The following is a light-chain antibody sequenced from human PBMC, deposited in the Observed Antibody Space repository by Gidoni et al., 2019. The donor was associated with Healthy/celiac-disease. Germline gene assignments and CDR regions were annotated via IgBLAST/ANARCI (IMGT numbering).Light chain of an antibody. J-gene: IGKJ1*01. CDR2: LGS. V-gene: IGKV2-28*01. CDR1: QSLLHSNGYNY. CDR3: MQALQTPWT. Sequence: DIVMTQSPLSLPVTPGEPASISCWSSQSLLHSNGYNYLDWYLQKPGQSPQLLIYLGSNRASGVPDRFSGSGSGTDFTLKISRVEAEDDGVYYCMQALQTPWTFGQGTKVEIK.